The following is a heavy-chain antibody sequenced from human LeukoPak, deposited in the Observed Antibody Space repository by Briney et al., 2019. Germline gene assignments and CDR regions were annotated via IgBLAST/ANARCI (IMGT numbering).Heavy chain of an antibody. CDR1: GFTFSNYA. J-gene: IGHJ4*02. V-gene: IGHV3-23*01. Sequence: GGSLRLSCAASGFTFSNYALSWVRQAPGKGLEWVSAVSGGGDNTYYADSVKGRFTISRDNSKNTLYLQMNSLRAEDTALYYCAKDVSRGGSSWCLLLYYFDYWGQGTLVTVSS. D-gene: IGHD6-13*01. CDR3: AKDVSRGGSSWCLLLYYFDY. CDR2: VSGGGDNT.